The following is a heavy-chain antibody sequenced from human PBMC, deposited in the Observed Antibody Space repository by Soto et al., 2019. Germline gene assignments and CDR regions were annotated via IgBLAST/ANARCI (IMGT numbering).Heavy chain of an antibody. D-gene: IGHD4-17*01. Sequence: SETLSLTCTVSGGSISSSSYYWGWIRQPPGKGLEWIGSIYYSGSTCYNPSLKSRVTISVDTSKNQFSLKLSSVTAADTAVYYCARRNGDYGGNYYYGMDVWGQGTTVTVSS. J-gene: IGHJ6*02. V-gene: IGHV4-39*01. CDR2: IYYSGST. CDR3: ARRNGDYGGNYYYGMDV. CDR1: GGSISSSSYY.